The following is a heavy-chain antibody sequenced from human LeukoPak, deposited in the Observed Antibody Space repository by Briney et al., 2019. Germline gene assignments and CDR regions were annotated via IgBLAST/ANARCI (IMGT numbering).Heavy chain of an antibody. CDR2: IYHSGST. D-gene: IGHD6-13*01. V-gene: IGHV4-4*02. Sequence: SETLSLTCAVSGGSISSSNWWSWVRQPPGKGLEWIGEIYHSGSTNYNPCLKSRVTISVDKSKNQFSLKLSSVTAADTAVYYCATAIAEPMYYFDYWGQGTLVTVSS. CDR1: GGSISSSNW. J-gene: IGHJ4*02. CDR3: ATAIAEPMYYFDY.